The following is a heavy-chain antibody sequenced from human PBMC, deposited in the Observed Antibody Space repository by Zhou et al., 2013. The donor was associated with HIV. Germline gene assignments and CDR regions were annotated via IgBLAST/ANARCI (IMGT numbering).Heavy chain of an antibody. V-gene: IGHV1-69*05. CDR3: TRDRNTYYFDSSVYYYYMDV. J-gene: IGHJ6*03. CDR1: GYTFTSYA. D-gene: IGHD3-22*01. Sequence: QVQLLQSGAEVKKPGASVKVSCKASGYTFTSYAISWVRQAPGQGLEWMGGIIPILGTANYAQKFQGRVTITTDESTNTAYMELNSLRSEDTAMYYCTRDRNTYYFDSSVYYYYMDVWGKGTTVTVSS. CDR2: IIPILGTA.